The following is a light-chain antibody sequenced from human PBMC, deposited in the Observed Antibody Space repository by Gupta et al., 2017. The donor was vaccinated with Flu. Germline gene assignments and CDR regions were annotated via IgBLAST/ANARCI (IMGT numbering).Light chain of an antibody. CDR3: KQRERCPWA. CDR2: LGS. J-gene: IGKJ1*01. CDR1: KCCVHIHEHTY. Sequence: VTLGTPASISCSTSKCCVHIHEHTYINFIQQRPGQSPRRLIYLGSHRGSGVPDSFSGSVSGTDFPLKISRGEAEDVGVYYCKQRERCPWAFGQGTKVEIK. V-gene: IGKV2-30*02.